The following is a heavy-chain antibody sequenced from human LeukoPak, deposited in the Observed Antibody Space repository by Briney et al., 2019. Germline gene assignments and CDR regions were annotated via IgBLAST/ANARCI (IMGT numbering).Heavy chain of an antibody. CDR1: GGSISSSSYY. V-gene: IGHV4-39*01. CDR2: IYYSGST. Sequence: PSETLSLTCTVSGGSISSSSYYWGWIRQPPGKGLEWIGSIYYSGSTYYNPSLKSRATIPVDTSKNQFSLKLSSVTAADTAVYYCARRVKSTATDYDFWSGYSGPFDYWGQGTLVTVSS. D-gene: IGHD3-3*01. J-gene: IGHJ4*02. CDR3: ARRVKSTATDYDFWSGYSGPFDY.